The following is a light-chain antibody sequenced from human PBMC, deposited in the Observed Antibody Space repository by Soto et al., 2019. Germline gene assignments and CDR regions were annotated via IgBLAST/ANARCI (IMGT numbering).Light chain of an antibody. CDR2: VNSDGSH. CDR1: SGHSRYA. V-gene: IGLV4-69*01. J-gene: IGLJ2*01. Sequence: QPVLTQSTSASASLGASVKLTCILSSGHSRYAIAWHQQQPEKGPRYLMKVNSDGSHSKGDGIPDRFSGSSSGAERYLTISSLQSEEEADYYCQTWGTGTVVFGGGTKLTVL. CDR3: QTWGTGTVV.